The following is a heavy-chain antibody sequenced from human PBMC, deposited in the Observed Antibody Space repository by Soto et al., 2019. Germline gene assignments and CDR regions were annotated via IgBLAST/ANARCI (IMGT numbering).Heavy chain of an antibody. CDR1: GGTFSSYA. CDR3: ARPIVGATYYYYYGMDV. D-gene: IGHD1-26*01. J-gene: IGHJ6*02. Sequence: GASVKVSCKASGGTFSSYAISWVRQAPGQGLEWMGGIIPIFGTANYAQKFQGRVTITADESTSTAYMELSSLRSEDTAVYYCARPIVGATYYYYYGMDVWGQGTTVTVSS. CDR2: IIPIFGTA. V-gene: IGHV1-69*13.